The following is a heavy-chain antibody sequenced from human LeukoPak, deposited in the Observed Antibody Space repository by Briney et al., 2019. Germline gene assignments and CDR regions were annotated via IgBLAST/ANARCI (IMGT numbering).Heavy chain of an antibody. V-gene: IGHV4-4*07. CDR2: MFSSGST. D-gene: IGHD2-2*01. J-gene: IGHJ4*02. CDR3: ARDSSILGFDY. CDR1: GESITSFH. Sequence: SETLSLTCSVPGESITSFHWSLIRQPAGKGLEWVGRMFSSGSTNSNPSLKSRVTMSVDTSKNQFSLKLASVTAADTAVYYCARDSSILGFDYWGQGTLVTVSA.